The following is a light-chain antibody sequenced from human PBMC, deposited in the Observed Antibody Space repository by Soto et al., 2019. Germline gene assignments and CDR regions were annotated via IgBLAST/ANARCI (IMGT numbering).Light chain of an antibody. CDR1: SSNIGAGYD. V-gene: IGLV1-40*01. CDR3: ATWDDSLNVWV. CDR2: NNN. J-gene: IGLJ3*02. Sequence: QSALTQPPSVSGAPGQRVTISCTGSSSNIGAGYDVHWYQQLPGTVPKLLIYNNNQRPSGVPDRSSGSKSGTSASLTISGLQSEDEADYYCATWDDSLNVWVFGGGTKLTVL.